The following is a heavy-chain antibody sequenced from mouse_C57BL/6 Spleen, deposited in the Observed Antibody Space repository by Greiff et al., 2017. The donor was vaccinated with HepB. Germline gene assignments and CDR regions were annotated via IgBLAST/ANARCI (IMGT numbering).Heavy chain of an antibody. D-gene: IGHD1-1*01. CDR2: IYPGDGDT. CDR1: GYAFSSYW. Sequence: QVQLKQSGAELVKPGASVKISCKASGYAFSSYWMNWVKQRPGKGLEWIGQIYPGDGDTNYNGKFKGKATLTADKSSSTAYMQLSSLTSEDSAVYFCARGKPYYGSSCGAWFAYWGQGTLVTVSA. J-gene: IGHJ3*01. CDR3: ARGKPYYGSSCGAWFAY. V-gene: IGHV1-80*01.